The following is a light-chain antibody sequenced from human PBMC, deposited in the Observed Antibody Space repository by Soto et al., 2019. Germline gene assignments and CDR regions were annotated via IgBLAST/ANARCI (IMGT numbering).Light chain of an antibody. CDR2: STS. V-gene: IGKV1-27*01. CDR1: QGISNY. Sequence: DIQMTQSPSSLSASVGERVTITCRASQGISNYLAWYQQKPGKVPKLLIYSTSTWQSGVPSRFSGSGSGIDFTISINGLQPEDVATYYCQKHNTAPFTFGEGTKVEIK. J-gene: IGKJ1*01. CDR3: QKHNTAPFT.